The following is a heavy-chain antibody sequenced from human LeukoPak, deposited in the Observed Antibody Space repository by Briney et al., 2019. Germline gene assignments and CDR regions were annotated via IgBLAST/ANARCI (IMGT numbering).Heavy chain of an antibody. Sequence: SQTLSLTCTVSGGSISSGDYYWSWIRQPPGKGLEWIGYIYYSGSTHYNPSLKSRVTISVDTSKNQFSLKLSSVTAADTAVYYCARQTFWSGYPPSDYWGQGTLVTVSS. V-gene: IGHV4-30-4*08. CDR1: GGSISSGDYY. J-gene: IGHJ4*02. CDR2: IYYSGST. CDR3: ARQTFWSGYPPSDY. D-gene: IGHD3-3*01.